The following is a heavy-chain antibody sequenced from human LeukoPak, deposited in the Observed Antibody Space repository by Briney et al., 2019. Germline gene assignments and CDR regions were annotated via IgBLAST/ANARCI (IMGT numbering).Heavy chain of an antibody. CDR3: AKRLNSFAFDI. J-gene: IGHJ3*02. D-gene: IGHD2-21*01. V-gene: IGHV3-23*01. Sequence: GGPLRLSCEASGFTFSSSFMSWVRQAPGKGLEWVSSFSDIAYYADSVKGRFTISRDNAKNTLYLQMDSLRAEDTAVYYCAKRLNSFAFDIRGQGTMVTVSS. CDR2: FSDIA. CDR1: GFTFSSSF.